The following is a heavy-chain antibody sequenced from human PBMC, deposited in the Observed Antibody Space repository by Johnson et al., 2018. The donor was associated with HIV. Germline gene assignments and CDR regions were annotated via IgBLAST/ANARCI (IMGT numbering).Heavy chain of an antibody. CDR1: GFTFSSYA. D-gene: IGHD3-10*01. Sequence: QMLLVESGGGVVQPGRSLRLSCAASGFTFSSYAMHWVRQAPGKGLEWVAVISYDGSNKYYADSVKGRFTISRDNSKNTLYLQMNSLRAEDTAVYYCAKAHGFGEFMIAFDIWGQGTMVTVSS. CDR3: AKAHGFGEFMIAFDI. CDR2: ISYDGSNK. J-gene: IGHJ3*02. V-gene: IGHV3-30*04.